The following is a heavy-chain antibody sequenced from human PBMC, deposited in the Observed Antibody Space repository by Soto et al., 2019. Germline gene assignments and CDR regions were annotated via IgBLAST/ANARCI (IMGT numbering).Heavy chain of an antibody. Sequence: PGGSLRPSCAASGFTFSNAWMSWVRQAPGKGLEWVGRIKSKTDGGTTDYAAPVKGRFTISRDDSKNTLYLQMNSLKTEDTAVYYCTPYPMITFGGVLHYWGQGTLVTVS. D-gene: IGHD3-16*01. CDR2: IKSKTDGGTT. J-gene: IGHJ4*02. CDR1: GFTFSNAW. CDR3: TPYPMITFGGVLHY. V-gene: IGHV3-15*01.